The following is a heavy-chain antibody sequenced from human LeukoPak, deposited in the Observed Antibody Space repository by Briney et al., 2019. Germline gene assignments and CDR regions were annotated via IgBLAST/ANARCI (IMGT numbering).Heavy chain of an antibody. Sequence: GGSLRLSCAASGFTFSSYWMSWVRQAPGKGLEWVANIKQDGSEKYYVDSVKGRFTISRDNAKNSLYLQMNSLRAEDTAVYYCARDWSPMVRGVISGFDAFDIWGQGTMVTVSS. CDR1: GFTFSSYW. CDR3: ARDWSPMVRGVISGFDAFDI. D-gene: IGHD3-10*01. V-gene: IGHV3-7*01. J-gene: IGHJ3*02. CDR2: IKQDGSEK.